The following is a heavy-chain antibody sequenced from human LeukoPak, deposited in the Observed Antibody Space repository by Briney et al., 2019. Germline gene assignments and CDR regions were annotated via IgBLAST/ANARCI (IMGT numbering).Heavy chain of an antibody. CDR3: ARVGAARYYYYYMDV. CDR1: GFTFSNYW. V-gene: IGHV3-7*01. Sequence: GGSLRLSCAGSGFTFSNYWMSWVRQAPGKGLEWVANIKQDGSEKYYVDALTGRFTVSRDNAKNSLYLQINSLRAGDTAVYYCARVGAARYYYYYMDVWGKGTTVTVSS. D-gene: IGHD2-15*01. CDR2: IKQDGSEK. J-gene: IGHJ6*03.